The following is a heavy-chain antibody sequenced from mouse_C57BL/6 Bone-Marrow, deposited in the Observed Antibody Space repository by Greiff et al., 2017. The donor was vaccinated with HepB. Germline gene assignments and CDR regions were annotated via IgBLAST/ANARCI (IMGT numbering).Heavy chain of an antibody. D-gene: IGHD2-4*01. J-gene: IGHJ3*01. CDR3: ARDSLYDYDGFAY. CDR1: GFTFSSYA. CDR2: ISDGGSYT. V-gene: IGHV5-4*01. Sequence: DVMLVESGGGLVKPGGSLKLSCAASGFTFSSYAMSWVRQTPEKRLEWVATISDGGSYTYYPDNVKGRFTISRDNAKNNLYLQMLHLKSEDTAMYDCARDSLYDYDGFAYWGQGTLVTVSA.